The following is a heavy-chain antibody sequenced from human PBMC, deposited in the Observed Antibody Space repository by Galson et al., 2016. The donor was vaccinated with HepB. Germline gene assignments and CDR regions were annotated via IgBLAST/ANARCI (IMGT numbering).Heavy chain of an antibody. CDR1: GFSVSSNY. CDR3: ARDSGSVSFDY. V-gene: IGHV3-53*01. J-gene: IGHJ4*02. D-gene: IGHD1-26*01. Sequence: SLRLSCAASGFSVSSNYLSWVRQAPGKGLEWVSVIFSAGTTYYAASVKGRFTISRDNTKNTLYLQMNSRGAEDTAVYYCARDSGSVSFDYWGQGTLVTVSS. CDR2: IFSAGTT.